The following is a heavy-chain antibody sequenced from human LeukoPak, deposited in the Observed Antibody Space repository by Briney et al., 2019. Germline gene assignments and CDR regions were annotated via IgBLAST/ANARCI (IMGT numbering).Heavy chain of an antibody. D-gene: IGHD3-9*01. CDR1: GFTLSSYG. V-gene: IGHV3-23*01. CDR3: ARSQGGGYFDWLLFGAFDI. Sequence: GGTLRLSCAASGFTLSSYGMNWVRQAPGKGLEWVSGISGSGGSTYYADSVKGRFTISRDNAKNSLYLQMNSLRAEDTAVYYCARSQGGGYFDWLLFGAFDIWGQGTMVTVSS. CDR2: ISGSGGST. J-gene: IGHJ3*02.